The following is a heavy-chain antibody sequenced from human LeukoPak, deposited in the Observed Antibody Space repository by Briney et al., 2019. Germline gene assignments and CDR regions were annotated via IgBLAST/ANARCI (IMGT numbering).Heavy chain of an antibody. CDR3: ARAHSSSSTFDL. CDR2: IWYDGSKK. J-gene: IGHJ4*02. Sequence: GRSLRLSCAASGFTFSDYGIHWVRQAPGQGLEWVALIWYDGSKKYYADSVKGRLTISRDNTKNTLCLQLNSLRADDTAVYYCARAHSSSSTFDLWGQGTLVTVSS. CDR1: GFTFSDYG. V-gene: IGHV3-33*01. D-gene: IGHD6-6*01.